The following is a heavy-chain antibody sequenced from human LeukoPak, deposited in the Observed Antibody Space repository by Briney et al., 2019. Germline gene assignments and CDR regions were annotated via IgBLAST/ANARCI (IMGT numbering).Heavy chain of an antibody. D-gene: IGHD3-22*01. J-gene: IGHJ1*01. CDR3: ARASSYYYDSSGYPLQYFQH. CDR1: GGSISSGSYY. CDR2: IYTSGST. V-gene: IGHV4-61*02. Sequence: PSETLSLTCTVSGGSISSGSYYWSWIRQPAGKGLEWIGRIYTSGSTNYNPSLKSRVTISVDTSKNQFSLKLSSVTAADTAVYYCARASSYYYDSSGYPLQYFQHWGQGTLVTVSS.